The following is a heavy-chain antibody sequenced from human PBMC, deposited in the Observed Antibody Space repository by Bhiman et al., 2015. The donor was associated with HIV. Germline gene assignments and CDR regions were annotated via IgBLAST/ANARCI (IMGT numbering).Heavy chain of an antibody. CDR3: ARELHCSGITCYKGGLDS. CDR2: ISHTGSNR. CDR1: GFTFSNYG. D-gene: IGHD6-19*01. Sequence: QVQLVESGGGVVQPGRSLRLSCEASGFTFSNYGIHWVRQAPGKGLEWVSVISHTGSNRYYADSVKGRFTISRDNSKNTMYLHMNSLRPGDTAVYFCARELHCSGITCYKGGLDSWGQGTLVTVSS. V-gene: IGHV3-30*03. J-gene: IGHJ4*02.